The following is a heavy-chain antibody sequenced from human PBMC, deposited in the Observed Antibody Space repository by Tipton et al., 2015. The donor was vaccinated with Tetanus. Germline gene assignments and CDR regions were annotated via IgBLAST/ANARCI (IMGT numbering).Heavy chain of an antibody. CDR3: AAEVSAGY. J-gene: IGHJ4*02. D-gene: IGHD4/OR15-4a*01. Sequence: AVSGFTFSTYWMTWVRQAPGKGLEWVANINRDGSETYYGDSVKGRFTISRDNAKNLLHLQMNSLRAEDTAVYYCAAEVSAGYWGQGTLVTVSS. CDR2: INRDGSET. V-gene: IGHV3-7*03. CDR1: GFTFSTYW.